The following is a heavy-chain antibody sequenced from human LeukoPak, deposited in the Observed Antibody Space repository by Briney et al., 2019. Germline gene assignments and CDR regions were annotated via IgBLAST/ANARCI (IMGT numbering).Heavy chain of an antibody. Sequence: GGSLRLSCAASGLRFSNAWMNWVRQAPGKGLEWVGRIKSKTDSGTTDYAAPVKGRFTISRDDSIDTLYLQMNNLKTEDTAVYYCTTAYDFWSAYPFDYWGQGTLVTVSS. CDR1: GLRFSNAW. CDR2: IKSKTDSGTT. D-gene: IGHD3-3*01. V-gene: IGHV3-15*01. CDR3: TTAYDFWSAYPFDY. J-gene: IGHJ4*02.